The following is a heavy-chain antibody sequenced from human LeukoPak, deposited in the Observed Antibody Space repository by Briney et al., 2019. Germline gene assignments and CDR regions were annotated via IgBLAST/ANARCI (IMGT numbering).Heavy chain of an antibody. CDR3: ARDRGAYDYDSSGLAHYYYGMDV. CDR1: GFTFSSYS. CDR2: ISSSSSYI. D-gene: IGHD3-22*01. V-gene: IGHV3-21*01. J-gene: IGHJ6*02. Sequence: GGSLRLSCAASGFTFSSYSMNWVRQAPGKGLEWVSSISSSSSYIYYADSVKGRFTISRDNAKNSLYLQMNSLRAEDTAVYYCARDRGAYDYDSSGLAHYYYGMDVWGQGTTVTVSS.